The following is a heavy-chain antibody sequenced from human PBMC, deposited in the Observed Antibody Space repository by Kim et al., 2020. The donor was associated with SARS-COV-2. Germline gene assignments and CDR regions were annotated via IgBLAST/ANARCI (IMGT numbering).Heavy chain of an antibody. CDR2: ISYDGSNK. CDR1: GFTFSSYA. D-gene: IGHD3-10*02. V-gene: IGHV3-30*04. CDR3: ARSDLFGEVSALRY. Sequence: GGSLRLSCAASGFTFSSYAMHWVRQAPGKGLEWVAVISYDGSNKYYADSVKGRFTISRDNYKNKLYLKMNSLRAEDTAVYYCARSDLFGEVSALRYWGKG. J-gene: IGHJ4*02.